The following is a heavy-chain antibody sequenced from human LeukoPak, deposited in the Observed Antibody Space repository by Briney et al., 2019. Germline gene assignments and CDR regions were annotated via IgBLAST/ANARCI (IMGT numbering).Heavy chain of an antibody. CDR3: ATGVATAFTY. J-gene: IGHJ4*02. D-gene: IGHD5-12*01. CDR1: GYAFTGYY. CDR2: INPDSGDS. Sequence: ASVKVSCKASGYAFTGYYIHWVRQAPGQGLEWMAWINPDSGDSYSAPKFQGRVTMTRDTSISTASMEVSWLSSDDTAVYYCATGVATAFTYWGQGTLVTVSS. V-gene: IGHV1-2*02.